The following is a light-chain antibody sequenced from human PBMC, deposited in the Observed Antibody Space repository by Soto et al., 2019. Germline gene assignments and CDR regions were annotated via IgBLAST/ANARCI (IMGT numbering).Light chain of an antibody. Sequence: QSVLTQPASVSGSPGQSIAISCTGTSSDVGGYNYVSWYQQHPGKTPNLMIYDVSNRPSGVSIRFSGSKSGNTASLTISGHQDEDEDDYYCSSYTSSSTWLFGGGTKLTVL. CDR3: SSYTSSSTWL. CDR2: DVS. J-gene: IGLJ3*02. CDR1: SSDVGGYNY. V-gene: IGLV2-14*01.